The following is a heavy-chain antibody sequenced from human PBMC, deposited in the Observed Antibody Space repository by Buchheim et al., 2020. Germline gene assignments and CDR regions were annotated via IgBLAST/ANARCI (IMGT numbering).Heavy chain of an antibody. CDR1: GGSFSGYY. V-gene: IGHV4-34*01. J-gene: IGHJ5*02. Sequence: QVQLQQWGAGLLKPSETLSLTCAVSGGSFSGYYWSWIRQPPGKGLEWIGEINHSGSTNYNPSLKSRVTISVDTSKNQFSLKLSSVTAADTAVYYCARKRYYDFWSGYSTRWFDPWGQGTL. CDR3: ARKRYYDFWSGYSTRWFDP. CDR2: INHSGST. D-gene: IGHD3-3*01.